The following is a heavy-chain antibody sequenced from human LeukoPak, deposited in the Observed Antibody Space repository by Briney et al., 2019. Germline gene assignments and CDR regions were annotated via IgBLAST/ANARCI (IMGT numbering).Heavy chain of an antibody. CDR2: VYAGGQT. J-gene: IGHJ4*02. CDR3: ARNAGLDY. V-gene: IGHV3-53*01. CDR1: GSTVSDYY. Sequence: GGSLRLSCAASGSTVSDYYMSWVRQAPGKGLEWVSIVYAGGQTYSANSVRGRFTISSDHSKSTVYLQMNSLRAEDTAVYYCARNAGLDYWGQGILVTVSS. D-gene: IGHD2-8*01.